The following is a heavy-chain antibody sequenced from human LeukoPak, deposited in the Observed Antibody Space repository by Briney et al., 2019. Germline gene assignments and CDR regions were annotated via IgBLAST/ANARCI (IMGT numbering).Heavy chain of an antibody. V-gene: IGHV4-34*01. D-gene: IGHD3-22*01. CDR2: INHSGST. CDR3: ARGNYYDSSGYYPY. J-gene: IGHJ4*02. CDR1: GVSFSGYY. Sequence: PSETLSLTCAVYGVSFSGYYWSWIRQPPGKGLEWIGEINHSGSTNYNPSLKSRVTISVDTSKNQFSLKLSSVTAADTAVYYCARGNYYDSSGYYPYWGRGTLVTVSS.